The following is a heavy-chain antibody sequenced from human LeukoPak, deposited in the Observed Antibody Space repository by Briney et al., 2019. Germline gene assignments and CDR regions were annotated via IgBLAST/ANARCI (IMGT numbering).Heavy chain of an antibody. J-gene: IGHJ4*02. V-gene: IGHV3-21*01. CDR3: ARYVYGSGSYTDY. D-gene: IGHD3-10*01. Sequence: GGSLRLSCAASGFTFSSYSMDWVRQAPGKGLEWVSSISSSSSYIYYADSVKGRFTISRDNAKNSLYLQMNSLRAEDTAVYYCARYVYGSGSYTDYWGQGTLVTVSS. CDR1: GFTFSSYS. CDR2: ISSSSSYI.